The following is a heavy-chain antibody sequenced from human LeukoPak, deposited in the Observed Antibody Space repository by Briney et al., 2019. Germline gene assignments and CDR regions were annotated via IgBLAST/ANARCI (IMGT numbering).Heavy chain of an antibody. CDR3: AKDRAGYYDSSGYYS. J-gene: IGHJ4*02. D-gene: IGHD3-22*01. V-gene: IGHV3-23*01. CDR1: GFTFSSYG. Sequence: GGSLRLSCAASGFTFSSYGMSWVRQAPGKGLEWVSAISGSGGSTYYADSVKGRFTISRDNSKNTLYLQMNSLRAEDTAVYYCAKDRAGYYDSSGYYSWGQGTLVTVSS. CDR2: ISGSGGST.